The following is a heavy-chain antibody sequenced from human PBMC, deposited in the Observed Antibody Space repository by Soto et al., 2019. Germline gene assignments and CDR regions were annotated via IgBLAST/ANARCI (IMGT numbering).Heavy chain of an antibody. Sequence: GASVKVSCKASGYTFTSYDINWVRQATGQGFEWMGWMNPNSGNTGYAQKFQGRITMTRDTSISIAYMELSSLRSEDTAVYFCARGHGGYDSPGNWGQGTLVTVSS. D-gene: IGHD5-12*01. CDR1: GYTFTSYD. V-gene: IGHV1-8*01. J-gene: IGHJ4*02. CDR2: MNPNSGNT. CDR3: ARGHGGYDSPGN.